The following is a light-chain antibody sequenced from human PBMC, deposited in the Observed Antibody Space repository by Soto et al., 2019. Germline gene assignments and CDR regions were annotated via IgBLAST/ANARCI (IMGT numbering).Light chain of an antibody. Sequence: DIVMTQSPDSLAVSLGERATINCKSSQSVLYSANNKNYLAWYQQKPEQPPKVLIYWASTRESGVPDRFSGSGSGTDFTLTISSLQAEDVAVYYCQQYFLSPLTFGGGTSVEI. CDR3: QQYFLSPLT. V-gene: IGKV4-1*01. CDR1: QSVLYSANNKNY. J-gene: IGKJ4*01. CDR2: WAS.